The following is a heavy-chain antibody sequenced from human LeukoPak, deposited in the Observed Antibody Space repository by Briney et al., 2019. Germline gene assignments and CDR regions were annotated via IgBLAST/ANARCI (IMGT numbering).Heavy chain of an antibody. V-gene: IGHV3-30*02. CDR1: GFSVSLNY. CDR3: ARDIGGAEDY. CDR2: IRNDGGNK. J-gene: IGHJ4*02. D-gene: IGHD2-15*01. Sequence: PGGSLRLSCAASGFSVSLNYMHWVRQAPGKGLEWVALIRNDGGNKWYADSVKGRFTISRDNPKNTLYLQMNSLRVEDTAVYHCARDIGGAEDYWGQGTLVTVSS.